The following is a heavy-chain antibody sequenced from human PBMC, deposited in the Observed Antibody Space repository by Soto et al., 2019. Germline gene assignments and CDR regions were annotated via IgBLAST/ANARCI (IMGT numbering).Heavy chain of an antibody. Sequence: QVQLVQSGAEVKKPGASVKVSCKAPGYTFTSYYMHWVRQAPGQGLEWMGIINPSGGSTSYAQKFQGRVTMTRDTSTSTVYMELSSLRSEDTAVYYCARAATVTTVDYYYYGMDVWGQGTTVTVSS. CDR3: ARAATVTTVDYYYYGMDV. J-gene: IGHJ6*02. D-gene: IGHD4-4*01. V-gene: IGHV1-46*01. CDR2: INPSGGST. CDR1: GYTFTSYY.